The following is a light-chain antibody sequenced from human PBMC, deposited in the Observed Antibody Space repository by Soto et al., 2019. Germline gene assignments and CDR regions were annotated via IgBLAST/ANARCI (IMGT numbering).Light chain of an antibody. CDR3: KQSYSTLIT. J-gene: IGKJ5*01. Sequence: DIQMTQSPSSLSASVGDRVTITCRASQSISSYLNWYQQKPGKAPKLLIYAASSLQGGVPSRFSGSGSGTDFTLTICSLQPEDFATYYCKQSYSTLITFGQGTRLEIK. CDR2: AAS. V-gene: IGKV1-39*01. CDR1: QSISSY.